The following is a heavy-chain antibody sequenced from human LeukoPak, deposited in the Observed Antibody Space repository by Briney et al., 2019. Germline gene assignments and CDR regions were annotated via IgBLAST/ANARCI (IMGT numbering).Heavy chain of an antibody. J-gene: IGHJ4*02. Sequence: PSETLSLTCAVYGGSFSGYYWSWIRQPPGKGLEWIGEINHSGSTNYNPSLKSRVTISVDTSKNQFSLKLSSVTAADTAVYYCARDLEYSSGWYGGDIDYWGQGTLVTVSS. V-gene: IGHV4-34*01. CDR3: ARDLEYSSGWYGGDIDY. CDR2: INHSGST. D-gene: IGHD6-19*01. CDR1: GGSFSGYY.